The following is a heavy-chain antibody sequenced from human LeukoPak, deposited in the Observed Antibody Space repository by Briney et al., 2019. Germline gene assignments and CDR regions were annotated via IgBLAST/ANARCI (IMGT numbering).Heavy chain of an antibody. CDR1: GGTFSSYA. D-gene: IGHD3-10*01. V-gene: IGHV1-69*13. J-gene: IGHJ4*02. CDR2: MIPIFGTA. Sequence: GASVKVSCKASGGTFSSYAISWVRQAPGQGLEWMGGMIPIFGTANYAQKFQGRVTITADESTSTAYMELSSLRSEDTAVYYCAREIGYYGSGSSFDYWGQGTLVTVSS. CDR3: AREIGYYGSGSSFDY.